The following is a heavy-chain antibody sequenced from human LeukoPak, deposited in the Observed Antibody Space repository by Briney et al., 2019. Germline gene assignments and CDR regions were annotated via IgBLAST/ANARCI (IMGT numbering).Heavy chain of an antibody. CDR3: AKDEFVASAFTGAFDI. J-gene: IGHJ3*02. V-gene: IGHV3-9*03. CDR2: ISWNTGGI. Sequence: GGSLRLSCAVSGFTFDNYAMHWVRQAPGKGLEWVSGISWNTGGIGYADSVKGRFTISRDNAKNSLYLQMNSLRAEDMALYYCAKDEFVASAFTGAFDIWGQGTMVTVSS. CDR1: GFTFDNYA. D-gene: IGHD2-8*02.